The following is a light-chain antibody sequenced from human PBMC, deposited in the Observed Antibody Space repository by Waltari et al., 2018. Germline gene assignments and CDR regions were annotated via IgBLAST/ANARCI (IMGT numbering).Light chain of an antibody. CDR1: NSNIAINY. V-gene: IGLV1-51*01. CDR3: GTWDSSLNAGV. CDR2: DNN. Sequence: QSVLTQPPSVSAAPGQKVTISCSGSNSNIAINYVSWYRQLPGTAPKLLIYDNNKRPSGMPERFSGSKSGTSATLDITGLQTGDEADYYCGTWDSSLNAGVFGGGTKLTVL. J-gene: IGLJ2*01.